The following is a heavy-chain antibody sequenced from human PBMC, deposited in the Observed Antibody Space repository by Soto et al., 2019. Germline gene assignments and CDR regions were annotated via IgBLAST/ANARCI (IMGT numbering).Heavy chain of an antibody. CDR1: GFTFSNCE. J-gene: IGHJ4*02. D-gene: IGHD6-6*01. CDR3: ARQYPSSSRHFDH. Sequence: GGSLRLSCAASGFTFSNCEMNWVRQAPGRGLEWVSYISAGSTNIYYAPSVKGRFTISRDNAKNSLYLQINSLRAEDTAVYYCARQYPSSSRHFDHWGQGTLVTVSS. CDR2: ISAGSTNI. V-gene: IGHV3-48*03.